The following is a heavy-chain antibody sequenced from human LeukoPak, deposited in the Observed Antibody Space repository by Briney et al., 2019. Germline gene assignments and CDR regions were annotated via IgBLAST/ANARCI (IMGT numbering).Heavy chain of an antibody. V-gene: IGHV3-23*01. CDR3: AKDQRAATAIPGGVDY. D-gene: IGHD2-2*02. J-gene: IGHJ4*02. CDR1: GFTFSSYA. Sequence: PGGSLRLSCAASGFTFSSYAMSGVRQSPGKGLEGVSAISGSGGSTYYADSVKGRFTISRDNYKNTLYLQMNSLRAEDTAVYYCAKDQRAATAIPGGVDYWGQGTLVTVSS. CDR2: ISGSGGST.